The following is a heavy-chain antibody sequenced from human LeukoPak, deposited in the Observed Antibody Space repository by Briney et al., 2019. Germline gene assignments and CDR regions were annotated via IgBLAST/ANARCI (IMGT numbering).Heavy chain of an antibody. J-gene: IGHJ4*02. CDR3: ARDRWELLPYSQGEFDY. CDR1: GFTFSSYS. Sequence: GGSLRLSCAASGFTFSSYSMNWVRQAPGKGLEWVSSISSSSSYIYYADSVKGRFTISRDNAKNSLYLQMNSLRAEDTAVYYCARDRWELLPYSQGEFDYWGQGTLVTVSS. CDR2: ISSSSSYI. V-gene: IGHV3-21*01. D-gene: IGHD1-26*01.